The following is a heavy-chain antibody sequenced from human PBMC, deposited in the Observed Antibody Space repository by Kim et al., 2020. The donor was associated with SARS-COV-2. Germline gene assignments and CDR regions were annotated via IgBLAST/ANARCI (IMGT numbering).Heavy chain of an antibody. Sequence: SVKARFTITRDNSKDSLYRQMNSLRIEDTALYYCAKQRSSRYSDGSDFDSWGQGTLVTVSS. J-gene: IGHJ4*02. D-gene: IGHD5-18*01. V-gene: IGHV3-43*01. CDR3: AKQRSSRYSDGSDFDS.